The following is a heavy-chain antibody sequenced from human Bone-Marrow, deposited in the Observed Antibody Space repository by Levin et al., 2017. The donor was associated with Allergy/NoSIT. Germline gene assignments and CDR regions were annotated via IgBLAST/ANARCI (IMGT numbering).Heavy chain of an antibody. J-gene: IGHJ4*02. CDR2: ISGGGGDT. Sequence: GGSLRLSCAASGFTFSRYGMSWVRQAPGKGLEWVSSISGGGGDTYFADSVKGRFTISRDNSRDTLFVKMNSLRAEDTAVYYCAKGNMVSTTSPFDYWGQGTLVTVSS. CDR3: AKGNMVSTTSPFDY. CDR1: GFTFSRYG. V-gene: IGHV3-23*01. D-gene: IGHD5/OR15-5a*01.